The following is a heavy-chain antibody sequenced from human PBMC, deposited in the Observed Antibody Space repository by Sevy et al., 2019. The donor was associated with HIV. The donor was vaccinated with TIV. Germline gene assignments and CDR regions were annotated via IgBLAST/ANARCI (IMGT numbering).Heavy chain of an antibody. CDR1: GGTFSSYG. J-gene: IGHJ4*02. CDR3: ARGGGNGWYYFDY. D-gene: IGHD6-19*01. CDR2: TIPILGTV. V-gene: IGHV1-69*13. Sequence: ASVKVSCKASGGTFSSYGISWVRQAPGQGLEWMGGTIPILGTVNYPQKFQGRVTITADESTKTAYMELSSLGSEDTAVYYCARGGGNGWYYFDYWGQETLVTVSS.